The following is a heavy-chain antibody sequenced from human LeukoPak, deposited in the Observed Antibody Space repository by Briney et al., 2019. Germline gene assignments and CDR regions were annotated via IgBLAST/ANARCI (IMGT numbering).Heavy chain of an antibody. Sequence: SETLSLTCAVYGGSFSGYYWSWIRQPPGKGLEWIGEINHSGSTNYNPSLKSRVTISVDTSKNRFSLKLSSVTAADTAVYYCARDLSGYSGYDLDYWGQGTLVTVSS. CDR2: INHSGST. D-gene: IGHD5-12*01. CDR1: GGSFSGYY. CDR3: ARDLSGYSGYDLDY. V-gene: IGHV4-34*01. J-gene: IGHJ4*02.